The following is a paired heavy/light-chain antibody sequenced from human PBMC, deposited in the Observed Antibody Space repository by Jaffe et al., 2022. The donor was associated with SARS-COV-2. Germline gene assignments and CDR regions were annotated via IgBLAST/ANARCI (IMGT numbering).Light chain of an antibody. Sequence: DIQMTQSPSSLSASVGDSVTITCRASQSINSYLNWYQQKPGKAPKLLIYAASSLQSGVPSRFSGSGSGTDFTLTITSLQPEDFATYFCQQNYRMVTFGGGTKVEVK. CDR3: QQNYRMVT. V-gene: IGKV1-39*01. CDR1: QSINSY. J-gene: IGKJ4*01. CDR2: AAS.
Heavy chain of an antibody. Sequence: QVQLQESGPGLVKPSQTLSLTCTVSGGSISSNNFYWSWIRQHPGKGLEWIGYIYYSGSTSYNPSLRSRLTISVDTSKNQFSLNLTSVTAADTAVYYCARAPESYQDYYYGLDVWGQGTTVTVSS. J-gene: IGHJ6*02. CDR1: GGSISSNNFY. CDR3: ARAPESYQDYYYGLDV. V-gene: IGHV4-31*03. CDR2: IYYSGST. D-gene: IGHD2-2*01.